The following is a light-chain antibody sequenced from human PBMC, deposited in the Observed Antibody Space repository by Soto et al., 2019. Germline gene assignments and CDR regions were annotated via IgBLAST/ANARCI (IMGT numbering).Light chain of an antibody. CDR2: GAS. V-gene: IGKV3-20*01. Sequence: EIVLTQSPGTLSLSPGARVTLSCRASQSVSRSYLAWYQQKPGLAPRLLLSGASSRATGIPDRFSGSGSGTDFTLTISRLEPEDFAVYFCQQYASSPLTFGGGTKVDIK. CDR1: QSVSRSY. CDR3: QQYASSPLT. J-gene: IGKJ4*01.